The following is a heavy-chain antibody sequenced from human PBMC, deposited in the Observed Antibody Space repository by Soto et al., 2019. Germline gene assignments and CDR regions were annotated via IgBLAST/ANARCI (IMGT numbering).Heavy chain of an antibody. CDR2: IIPIFGTT. CDR3: ARLHRHGTYGMDV. J-gene: IGHJ6*02. V-gene: IGHV1-69*13. Sequence: ASVKVSCKASGGSFTYTLSWVRQAPGQGLEWMGGIIPIFGTTNYAQKFQGRVTITADESTKTAYMELSTLRSEDTAVYYCARLHRHGTYGMDVWGQGTTVTVSS. CDR1: GGSFTYT.